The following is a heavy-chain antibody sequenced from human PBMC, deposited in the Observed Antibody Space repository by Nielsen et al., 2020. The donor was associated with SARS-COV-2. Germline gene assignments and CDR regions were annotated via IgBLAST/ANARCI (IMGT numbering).Heavy chain of an antibody. Sequence: GGSLRLSCAASGFSFSSYGMYWVRQAPGKGLEWVAFIRHDGSGKYYGDAVKGRFTISRDNAKNTVYLQMNSLGAEDAAVYYCAKDVLVVVSSTPGGMGDWGQGTLVTVSS. D-gene: IGHD2-15*01. V-gene: IGHV3-30*02. CDR3: AKDVLVVVSSTPGGMGD. CDR1: GFSFSSYG. CDR2: IRHDGSGK. J-gene: IGHJ4*02.